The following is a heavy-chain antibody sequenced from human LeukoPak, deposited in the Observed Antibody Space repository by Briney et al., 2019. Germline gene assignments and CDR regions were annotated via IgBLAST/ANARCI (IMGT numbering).Heavy chain of an antibody. V-gene: IGHV4-59*03. CDR2: ICDNGNT. Sequence: SETLSLTCTFSAGSFSPAHWSWIRQPPGKGLEWIGVICDNGNTDYNPSLKSRVTISVDTSKSQFSLKLNSLAAADTAVYYCATGRDPHKTGHWGQGTLVTVSS. CDR1: AGSFSPAH. D-gene: IGHD3-10*01. J-gene: IGHJ4*02. CDR3: ATGRDPHKTGH.